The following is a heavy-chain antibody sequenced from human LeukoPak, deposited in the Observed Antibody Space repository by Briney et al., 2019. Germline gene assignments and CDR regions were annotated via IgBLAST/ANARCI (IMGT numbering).Heavy chain of an antibody. CDR3: ARDGYDILTGFSPLDS. V-gene: IGHV3-48*03. CDR1: GFTFRKYE. D-gene: IGHD3-9*01. CDR2: ISSSGTTI. Sequence: GGSLRLSCGASGFTFRKYEMNWVRQAPGKGLEWVSYISSSGTTIYYTDSVKGRFTISRDNAKNSLYLQMDSLRAEDTAIYYCARDGYDILTGFSPLDSWGQGILVTVSS. J-gene: IGHJ4*02.